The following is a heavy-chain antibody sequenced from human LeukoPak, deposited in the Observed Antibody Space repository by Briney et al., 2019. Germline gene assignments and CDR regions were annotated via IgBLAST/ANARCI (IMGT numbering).Heavy chain of an antibody. J-gene: IGHJ4*02. D-gene: IGHD3-22*01. CDR2: ISYIGST. CDR1: GGSVSGYF. V-gene: IGHV4-59*08. Sequence: KSSETLSLTCTVSGGSVSGYFSSWIRQPPGKGLEWIGYISYIGSTNYNPSLKSRVTISVDTSKNQLSLKLTSVTAADTAVYYCARLMITMIVVVITEYCFDYWGQGTLVTVSS. CDR3: ARLMITMIVVVITEYCFDY.